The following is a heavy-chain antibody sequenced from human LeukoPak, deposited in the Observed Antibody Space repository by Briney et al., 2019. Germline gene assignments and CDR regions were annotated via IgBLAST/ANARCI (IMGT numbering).Heavy chain of an antibody. D-gene: IGHD1-26*01. CDR1: GFTFSSYG. V-gene: IGHV3-30*02. J-gene: IGHJ5*02. Sequence: QAGGSLRLSCAASGFTFSSYGMHWVRQAPGKGLEWVAFIRYDGSYKYYADSVKGRFTISRDNSKNTLYLQMNSLRAEDTAVYYCAKVARELLWWFDPWGQGTLVTVSS. CDR2: IRYDGSYK. CDR3: AKVARELLWWFDP.